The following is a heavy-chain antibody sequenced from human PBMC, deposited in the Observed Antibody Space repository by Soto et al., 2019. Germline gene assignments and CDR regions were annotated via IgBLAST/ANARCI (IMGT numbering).Heavy chain of an antibody. CDR2: VYNSGST. J-gene: IGHJ4*02. V-gene: IGHV4-59*01. Sequence: PSETVSLTCTVSGGSISSNYWTWIRQPPGKGLEWIGYVYNSGSTNYNPSLKSRVTISEDTSKSQFALKVNSMTAADTAVYYCARYRREAVAGYTLDNWGQGILVT. D-gene: IGHD6-13*01. CDR3: ARYRREAVAGYTLDN. CDR1: GGSISSNY.